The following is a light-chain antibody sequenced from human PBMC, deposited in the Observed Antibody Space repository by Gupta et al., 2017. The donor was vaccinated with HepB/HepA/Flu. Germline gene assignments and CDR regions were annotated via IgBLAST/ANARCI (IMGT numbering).Light chain of an antibody. CDR3: MKGTHWPPPGTMCS. J-gene: IGKJ2*04. V-gene: IGKV2-30*01. CDR2: KVS. CDR1: QSLVYSDGNTY. Sequence: DVVMTQSPLSLPVTLGQPASISCRSSQSLVYSDGNTYLNWFQQRPGQSPRRLIYKVSNRDSGGPDRFSGSGSGIDFTLKISRVEAEDVGVYYCMKGTHWPPPGTMCSFGQGTKLEIK.